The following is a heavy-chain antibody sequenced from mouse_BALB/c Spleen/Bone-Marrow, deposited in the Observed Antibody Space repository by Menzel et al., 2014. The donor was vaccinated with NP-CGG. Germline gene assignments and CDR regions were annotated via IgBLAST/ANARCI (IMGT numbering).Heavy chain of an antibody. Sequence: EVQGVESGGGLVKLGGSLKLSCAASGFTFSSYYMSWVRQTPEKRLELVAAINSNGGSTYYPDTVKGRFTISRDNAKNTLYLQMSSLKSEDTALYYCARREYDYDVFAYWGQGTPVTVSA. CDR2: INSNGGST. V-gene: IGHV5-6-2*01. CDR3: ARREYDYDVFAY. CDR1: GFTFSSYY. J-gene: IGHJ3*01. D-gene: IGHD2-4*01.